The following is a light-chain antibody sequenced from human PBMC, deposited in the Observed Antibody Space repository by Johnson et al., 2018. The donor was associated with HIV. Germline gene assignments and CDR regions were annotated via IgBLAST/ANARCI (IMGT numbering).Light chain of an antibody. CDR2: DNN. J-gene: IGLJ1*01. Sequence: QSVLTQPPSVSAAPGQKVTISCSGSSSNIGNNYVSWYQQLPGTAPKLLIYDNNKRPSGIPDRFSGSKSGTSATLGITGLPNGEDADYYCGTWDSSLSAGGYVFGTGTKVTVL. V-gene: IGLV1-51*01. CDR1: SSNIGNNY. CDR3: GTWDSSLSAGGYV.